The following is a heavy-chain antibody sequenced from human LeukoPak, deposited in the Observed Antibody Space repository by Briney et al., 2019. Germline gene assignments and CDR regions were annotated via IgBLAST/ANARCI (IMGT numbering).Heavy chain of an antibody. CDR2: IYFGST. J-gene: IGHJ4*02. Sequence: SETLSPTCTVSGDSLSSYYWTWIRQPPGKGLEWIGYIYFGSTKYSPSLESRVAISVDRSRNQLSLNLSSLSEADTAVYFCARGRAIFGVVSYYFDNWGQGTLVTVSS. CDR3: ARGRAIFGVVSYYFDN. CDR1: GDSLSSYY. D-gene: IGHD3-3*01. V-gene: IGHV4-59*01.